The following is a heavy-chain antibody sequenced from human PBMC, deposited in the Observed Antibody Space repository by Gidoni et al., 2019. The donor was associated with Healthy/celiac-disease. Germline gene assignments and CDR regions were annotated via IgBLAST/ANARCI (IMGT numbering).Heavy chain of an antibody. CDR2: IGWHSGSI. CDR1: GVTLADYA. D-gene: IGHD2-21*01. Sequence: EVQRAESGGGLVQPDRSLRLSCAASGVTLADYAMHWVRQAPGKGLEWVSGIGWHSGSIGYADSVNGRFTISRDNAKNSLYLQMNSLRAEDTALYYCAKDIGCDCEYYFDYWGQGTLVTVSS. J-gene: IGHJ4*02. V-gene: IGHV3-9*01. CDR3: AKDIGCDCEYYFDY.